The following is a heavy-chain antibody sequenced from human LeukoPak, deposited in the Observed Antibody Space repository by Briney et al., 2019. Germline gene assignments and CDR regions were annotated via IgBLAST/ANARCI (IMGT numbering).Heavy chain of an antibody. Sequence: SETLSLTCAVSGGSISSSNWWSWVRQPPGKGLEWIAEIYHSGSTNYNPSLKSRVTISVDKSKNQFSLKLNSVTAADTAVYYCARVGIVGAMGAFDIWGQGTMVTVSS. D-gene: IGHD1-26*01. V-gene: IGHV4-4*02. CDR3: ARVGIVGAMGAFDI. J-gene: IGHJ3*02. CDR2: IYHSGST. CDR1: GGSISSSNW.